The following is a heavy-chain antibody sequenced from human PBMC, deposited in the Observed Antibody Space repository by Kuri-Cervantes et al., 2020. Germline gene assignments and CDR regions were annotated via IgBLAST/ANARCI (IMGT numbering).Heavy chain of an antibody. V-gene: IGHV3-33*01. CDR3: ARDRVVPAADAFISRGRGGMDV. Sequence: GESLKISCAASGFTFSSYGMHWVRQAPGKGLEWVAVIRYDGSNKYYADSVKGRFTISRDNSKNTPYLQMNSLRAEDTAVYYCARDRVVPAADAFISRGRGGMDVWGQGTTVTVSS. D-gene: IGHD2-2*01. J-gene: IGHJ6*02. CDR2: IRYDGSNK. CDR1: GFTFSSYG.